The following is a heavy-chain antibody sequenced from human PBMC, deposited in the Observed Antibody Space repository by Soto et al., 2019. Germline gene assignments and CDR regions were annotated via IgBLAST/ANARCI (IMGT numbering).Heavy chain of an antibody. Sequence: QVQLVQSGAAVKKPGASVKVSCKASGYTFTGYYMHWVRQAPGQGLEWMGWIKPNSGGTRYPQKFQGRVTMTRDTSISTVYMALTRLRSDDTAVYYCARDLARGGGSAGFDYWGQGTLGTVSS. V-gene: IGHV1-2*02. CDR3: ARDLARGGGSAGFDY. CDR1: GYTFTGYY. D-gene: IGHD1-26*01. J-gene: IGHJ4*02. CDR2: IKPNSGGT.